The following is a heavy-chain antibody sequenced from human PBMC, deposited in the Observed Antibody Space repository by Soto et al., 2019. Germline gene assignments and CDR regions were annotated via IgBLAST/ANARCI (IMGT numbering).Heavy chain of an antibody. CDR1: GFSFRTSG. D-gene: IGHD2-15*01. Sequence: QVHLVESGGGVVQPGRSLTLSCAASGFSFRTSGMHWVRQAPGKGLEWVTGMWYDGHVEGYLDSVKGRFTISRDNSNSLMSLQMSNLRVDDTAVYYWARGLPNVAGGAFEIWGHGTMVTVSS. CDR2: MWYDGHVE. CDR3: ARGLPNVAGGAFEI. J-gene: IGHJ3*02. V-gene: IGHV3-33*01.